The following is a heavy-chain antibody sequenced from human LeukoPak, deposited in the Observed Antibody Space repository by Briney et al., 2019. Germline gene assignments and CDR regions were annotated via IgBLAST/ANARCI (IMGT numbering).Heavy chain of an antibody. J-gene: IGHJ4*02. D-gene: IGHD3-22*01. CDR3: ARGRSDYDSSGYYYPDFDY. CDR2: INHSGST. Sequence: PSETLSLTCAVYGGSFSGYYWSWIRQPPGKGLEWIGEINHSGSTNYNPSLKSRVTISVDTSKNQFSLKLSSVTAADTAVYYCARGRSDYDSSGYYYPDFDYWSQGTLVTVSS. V-gene: IGHV4-34*01. CDR1: GGSFSGYY.